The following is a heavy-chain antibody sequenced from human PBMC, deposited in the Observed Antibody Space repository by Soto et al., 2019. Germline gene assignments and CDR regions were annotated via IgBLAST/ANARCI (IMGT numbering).Heavy chain of an antibody. CDR3: ARGVNXYDSSGSSWFXP. D-gene: IGHD3-22*01. Sequence: SETLALTCTVSGGSINSGGYSWTWIRQPPGKGLEWTGFIYHTGTTYYNPSLKSRVTISVDRSKNQFSLKLNSVTAADTAVYYCARGVNXYDSSGSSWFXPWGQGALVXVSS. V-gene: IGHV4-30-2*01. CDR1: GGSINSGGYS. CDR2: IYHTGTT. J-gene: IGHJ5*02.